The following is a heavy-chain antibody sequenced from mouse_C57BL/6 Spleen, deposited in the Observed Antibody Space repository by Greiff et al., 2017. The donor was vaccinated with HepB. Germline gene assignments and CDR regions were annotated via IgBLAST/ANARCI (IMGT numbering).Heavy chain of an antibody. Sequence: VTLVESGPGLVAPSQSLSITCTVSGFSLTSYGVHWVRQPPGKGLEWLVVIWSDGSTTYNSALKSRLSISKDNSKSQFFLKMNSLQTDDTAMYYCARHSLYGSSYMDYWGQGTSVTVSS. CDR3: ARHSLYGSSYMDY. CDR1: GFSLTSYG. V-gene: IGHV2-6-1*01. D-gene: IGHD1-1*01. CDR2: IWSDGST. J-gene: IGHJ4*01.